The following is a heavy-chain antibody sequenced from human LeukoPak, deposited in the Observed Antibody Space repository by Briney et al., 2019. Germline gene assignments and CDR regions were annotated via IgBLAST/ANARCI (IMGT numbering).Heavy chain of an antibody. CDR2: INPNSGGT. J-gene: IGHJ4*02. CDR3: ARDHRRDGYNCAFDY. CDR1: GYTFTGYY. Sequence: ASVKVSCKASGYTFTGYYMHWLRQAPGQGLEWMGWINPNSGGTNYAQKFQGRVTMTRDTSISTAYMELSRLRSDDTAVYYCARDHRRDGYNCAFDYWGQGTLVTVSS. V-gene: IGHV1-2*02. D-gene: IGHD5-24*01.